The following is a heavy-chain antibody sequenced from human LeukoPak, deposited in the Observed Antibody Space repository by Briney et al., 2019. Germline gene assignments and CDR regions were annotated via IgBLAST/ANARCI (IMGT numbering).Heavy chain of an antibody. V-gene: IGHV4-38-2*02. CDR2: IYHSGST. J-gene: IGHJ5*02. D-gene: IGHD4-17*01. CDR1: GDSVSAGVY. Sequence: SETLSLTCTVSGDSVSAGVYWAWIRQPPGKGLEWIGSIYHSGSTYYNPSLQSRVNISVDKSKNQFSLNLSSVTAADTAIYFCARHPPYGDNGLDWSDPWGQGAPVTVSS. CDR3: ARHPPYGDNGLDWSDP.